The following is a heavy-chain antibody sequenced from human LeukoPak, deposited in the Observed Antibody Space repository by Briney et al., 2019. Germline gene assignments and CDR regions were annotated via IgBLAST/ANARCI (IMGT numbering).Heavy chain of an antibody. Sequence: SETLSLTCAVYGGSFSGYYWSWIRQPPGKGLGWIGGINHSGSTNYNPSLKSRVTISVDTSKNQFSLKLNSVTAADTAVYYCAGVVPAAPWCFDYWGQGTLVTVSS. CDR2: INHSGST. CDR3: AGVVPAAPWCFDY. J-gene: IGHJ4*02. D-gene: IGHD2-2*01. CDR1: GGSFSGYY. V-gene: IGHV4-34*01.